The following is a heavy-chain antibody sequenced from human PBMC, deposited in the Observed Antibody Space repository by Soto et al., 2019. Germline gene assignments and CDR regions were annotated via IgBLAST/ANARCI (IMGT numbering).Heavy chain of an antibody. CDR3: AREGGFDWFYP. CDR1: GFIFSDYE. J-gene: IGHJ5*02. Sequence: EVQLVESGGGLIKPGGSLRLSCGGSGFIFSDYEMNWVRQVPGKGLEWISYISISGTIIHYADSVKGRFTISRDNAKNSVYLQMNSLRVEDTAIYYCAREGGFDWFYPWGQGTLVTVSS. CDR2: ISISGTII. V-gene: IGHV3-48*03.